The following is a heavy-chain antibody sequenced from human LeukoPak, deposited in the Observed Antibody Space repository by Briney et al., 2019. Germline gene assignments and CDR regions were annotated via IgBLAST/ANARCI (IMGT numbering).Heavy chain of an antibody. V-gene: IGHV5-51*01. CDR2: IYPGDSDT. Sequence: GESLKISCKGSGYSFTSYWIGWVRQMPGKGLEWMGIIYPGDSDTRYSPSFQGQVTISGDKSISTAYPQWSSLKASDTAMYYCARRFDSSGYPENDAFDIWGQGTMVTVSS. J-gene: IGHJ3*02. CDR1: GYSFTSYW. D-gene: IGHD3-22*01. CDR3: ARRFDSSGYPENDAFDI.